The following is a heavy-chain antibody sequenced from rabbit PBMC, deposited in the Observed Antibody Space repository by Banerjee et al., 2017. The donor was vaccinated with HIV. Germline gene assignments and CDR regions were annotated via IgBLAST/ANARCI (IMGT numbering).Heavy chain of an antibody. CDR3: ARDFDSSGGYVFDL. J-gene: IGHJ4*01. Sequence: QEQLEESGGDLVKPGASLTLTCTASGFSFSTDYYMCWVRQAPGKGLELIACIYTSSGSTWYASWAKGRFTISKTSSTTVTLQMTSLTAADTATYFCARDFDSSGGYVFDLWGQGTLVTVS. D-gene: IGHD1-1*01. V-gene: IGHV1S45*01. CDR2: IYTSSGST. CDR1: GFSFSTDYY.